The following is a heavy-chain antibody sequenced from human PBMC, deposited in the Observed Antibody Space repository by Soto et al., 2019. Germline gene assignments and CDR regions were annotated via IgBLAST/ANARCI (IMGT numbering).Heavy chain of an antibody. V-gene: IGHV3-9*01. Sequence: SLRLCCAASGFTFAEHAMDWVRQDPGKGLEWVAAITGDIVFTDYEDSVKGRFTVSRDNGENSLFLKMTSLRPEDTDVYYCEKDSDRRRFYDKSYFDYWGQGALVTVSS. CDR1: GFTFAEHA. CDR3: EKDSDRRRFYDKSYFDY. CDR2: ITGDIVFT. J-gene: IGHJ4*02. D-gene: IGHD3-22*01.